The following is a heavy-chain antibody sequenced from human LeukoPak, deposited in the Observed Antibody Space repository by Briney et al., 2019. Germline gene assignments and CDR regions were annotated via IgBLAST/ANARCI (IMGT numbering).Heavy chain of an antibody. Sequence: PGGSLRLSCAASGFTVSSNYMTWVRQAPGKGLEWAANIKQDGSEKYYVDSVRGRFTISRDNAKNSLYLQTNSLRAEDTAVYYCARPGVYSSSRYRFDYWGPGTLVTVSS. V-gene: IGHV3-7*03. CDR3: ARPGVYSSSRYRFDY. CDR1: GFTVSSNY. D-gene: IGHD6-13*01. CDR2: IKQDGSEK. J-gene: IGHJ4*02.